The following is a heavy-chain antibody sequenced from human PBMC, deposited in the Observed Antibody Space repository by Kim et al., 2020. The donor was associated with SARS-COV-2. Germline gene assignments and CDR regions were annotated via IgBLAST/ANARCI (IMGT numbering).Heavy chain of an antibody. D-gene: IGHD6-19*01. V-gene: IGHV1-2*06. CDR1: GYTFTGYY. CDR3: AQMINSSGWYGDYYYYYGMDV. CDR2: INPNSGGT. J-gene: IGHJ6*02. Sequence: ASVKVSCKASGYTFTGYYMHWVRQAPGQGLEWMGRINPNSGGTNYAQKFQGRVTMTRDTSISTAYMELSRPRSDDTAVYYCAQMINSSGWYGDYYYYYGMDVWGQGTTVTVSS.